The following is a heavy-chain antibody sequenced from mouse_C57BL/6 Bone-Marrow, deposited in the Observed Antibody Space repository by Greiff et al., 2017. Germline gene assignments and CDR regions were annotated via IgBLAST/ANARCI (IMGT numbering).Heavy chain of an antibody. CDR3: ARPSGYVDYAMDY. Sequence: VKLQQPGAELVKPGASVKLSCKASGYTFTSYWMQWVKQRPGQGLEWIGEIDPSDSYTNYNQKFKGKATLTVDTSSSTAYMQLSSLTSEDSAVYYCARPSGYVDYAMDYWGQGTSVTVSS. D-gene: IGHD3-2*02. J-gene: IGHJ4*01. V-gene: IGHV1-50*01. CDR1: GYTFTSYW. CDR2: IDPSDSYT.